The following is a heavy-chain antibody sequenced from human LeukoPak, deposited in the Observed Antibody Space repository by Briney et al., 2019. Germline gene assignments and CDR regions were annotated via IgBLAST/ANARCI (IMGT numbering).Heavy chain of an antibody. V-gene: IGHV4-34*01. CDR3: ARAYYGSGRSYYYYYMDV. CDR2: INHSGST. CDR1: GGSFSGYY. Sequence: PSETLSLTCAVYGGSFSGYYWSWIRQPPGKGLEWIGEINHSGSTNYNPSLKSRVTISVDTSKNQFSLKLSSVTAADTAVYYCARAYYGSGRSYYYYYMDVWGKGTTVTVSS. J-gene: IGHJ6*03. D-gene: IGHD3-10*01.